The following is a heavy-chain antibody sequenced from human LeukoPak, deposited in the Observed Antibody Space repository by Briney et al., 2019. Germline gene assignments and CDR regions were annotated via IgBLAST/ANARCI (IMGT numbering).Heavy chain of an antibody. CDR3: ASSGYCSGGSCYSFDH. J-gene: IGHJ5*02. CDR2: IDPSDSYT. Sequence: GESLKISCQGSGYSFTSYWISWVRPMPGKGLEWMGRIDPSDSYTNYSPSFQGHVTISADKSISTAYLQWSSLKASDTAMYYCASSGYCSGGSCYSFDHWGQGTLVTVSS. CDR1: GYSFTSYW. V-gene: IGHV5-10-1*01. D-gene: IGHD2-15*01.